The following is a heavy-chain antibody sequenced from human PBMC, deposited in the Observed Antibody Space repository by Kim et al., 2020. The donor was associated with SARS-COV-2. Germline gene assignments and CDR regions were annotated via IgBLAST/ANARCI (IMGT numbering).Heavy chain of an antibody. V-gene: IGHV3-48*02. CDR3: ARDLKGEYLYYYYGMDV. Sequence: VKGRFTISRDNAKNSLYLQMNSLRDEDTAVYYCARDLKGEYLYYYYGMDVWGQGTTVTVSS. D-gene: IGHD2-2*02. J-gene: IGHJ6*02.